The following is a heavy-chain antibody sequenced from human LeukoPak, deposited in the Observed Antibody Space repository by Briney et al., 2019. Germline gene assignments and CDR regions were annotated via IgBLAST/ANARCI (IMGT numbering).Heavy chain of an antibody. V-gene: IGHV1-2*02. Sequence: ASVKVSCKASGYTFTDYYMHWVRQTPGKGLEWMGWINPNSDYTNYAQKFQGRVTMTRDTSITTAYMELTRLTSDDTAVYYFARGPPRAAAGGDIHYWGQGTLVTVSS. CDR3: ARGPPRAAAGGDIHY. D-gene: IGHD6-13*01. CDR1: GYTFTDYY. J-gene: IGHJ4*02. CDR2: INPNSDYT.